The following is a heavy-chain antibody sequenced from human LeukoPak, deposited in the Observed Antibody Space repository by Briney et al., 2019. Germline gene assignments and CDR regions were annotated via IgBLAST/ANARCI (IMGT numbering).Heavy chain of an antibody. J-gene: IGHJ4*02. CDR3: ARTSPETYSGSSPFGY. CDR2: IDWDDDK. V-gene: IGHV2-70*04. Sequence: SGPALVKPTQTLTLTCTFSGFSLSTGGMRVNWIRQPPGKALEWLARIDWDDDKFYSTSLKTRLTISKDTSKNQVVLTMTNMDPVDTATYYCARTSPETYSGSSPFGYWGQGTLVTVSS. CDR1: GFSLSTGGMR. D-gene: IGHD1-26*01.